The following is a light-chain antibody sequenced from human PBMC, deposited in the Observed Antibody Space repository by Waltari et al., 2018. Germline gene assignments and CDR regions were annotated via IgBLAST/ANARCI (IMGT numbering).Light chain of an antibody. Sequence: DIVMTQSPDSLAVSLGERATIHCKSSQSFLYGSNNKNYLAWYQQKPGQPPKLLIYWASTRESGVPDRFSGSGSGTDFTLTISSLQAEDVAVYYCQQYYTTPLTFGGGTKVEIK. CDR2: WAS. J-gene: IGKJ4*01. V-gene: IGKV4-1*01. CDR1: QSFLYGSNNKNY. CDR3: QQYYTTPLT.